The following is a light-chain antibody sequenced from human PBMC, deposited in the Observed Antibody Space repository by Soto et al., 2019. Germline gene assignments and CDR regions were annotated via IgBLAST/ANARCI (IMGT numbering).Light chain of an antibody. V-gene: IGKV3-20*01. J-gene: IGKJ4*01. Sequence: ELVLTRSPNTLSLSPGERATLSCRASQSVSTNSLAWYQQKPGQAPRPLIYGASSRATGTPDRFSGSGSGTDGTLTISRLETEDCAVYYCQQYGSSALTFGGGTKVDIK. CDR1: QSVSTNS. CDR3: QQYGSSALT. CDR2: GAS.